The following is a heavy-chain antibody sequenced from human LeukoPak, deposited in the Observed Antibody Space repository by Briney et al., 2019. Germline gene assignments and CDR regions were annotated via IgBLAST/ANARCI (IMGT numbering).Heavy chain of an antibody. CDR1: GFTFTSSA. D-gene: IGHD6-19*01. CDR3: AARRGIAVNWFDP. CDR2: IVVGGGNT. V-gene: IGHV1-58*02. J-gene: IGHJ5*02. Sequence: GASVKVSCKASGFTFTSSAMQWVRQARGQRLEWIGWIVVGGGNTNYAQKFQERVTITRDMSTSTAYMELSSLRSEDTAVYYCAARRGIAVNWFDPWGQGTLVTVSS.